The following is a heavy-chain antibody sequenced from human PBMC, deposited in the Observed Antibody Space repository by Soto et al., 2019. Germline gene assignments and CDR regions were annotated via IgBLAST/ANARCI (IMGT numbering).Heavy chain of an antibody. CDR2: IIPIFGTA. V-gene: IGHV1-69*12. Sequence: QVQLVQSGAEVKKPGSSVKVSCKASVGSFRSYAIRWVRQAPGQGVEWMGGIIPIFGTAKYAQKFQGRVTNAADESTSPAYMELSTLSSEDTPVYYCARHVPAAGYYYGRDVWGQGTTVTDAS. D-gene: IGHD2-2*01. CDR3: ARHVPAAGYYYGRDV. J-gene: IGHJ6*02. CDR1: VGSFRSYA.